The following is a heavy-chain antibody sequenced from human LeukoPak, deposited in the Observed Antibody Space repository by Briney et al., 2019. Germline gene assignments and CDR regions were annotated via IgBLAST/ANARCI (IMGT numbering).Heavy chain of an antibody. CDR1: GFTFSSYS. CDR3: ARGTRNGVVLITA. J-gene: IGHJ5*02. D-gene: IGHD3-22*01. CDR2: ISSSSSYI. Sequence: GGSLRLSCAASGFTFSSYSMNWVRQAPGKGLEWVSSISSSSSYIYYADSVRGRFTISRDNAKNSLYLQVNSLRAEDTAVYYCARGTRNGVVLITAWGQGTLVTVSS. V-gene: IGHV3-21*01.